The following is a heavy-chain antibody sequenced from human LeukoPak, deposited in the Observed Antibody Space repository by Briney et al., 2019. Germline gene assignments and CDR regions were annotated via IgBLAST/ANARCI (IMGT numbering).Heavy chain of an antibody. CDR3: ARVLVRGVGADF. J-gene: IGHJ4*02. V-gene: IGHV4-61*01. CDR1: GASVSSRSHY. Sequence: SETLSLTCTASGASVSSRSHYWSWIRQPPGKGLEWIGYIYYSGSTDYNPSLKSRVTISVDTSKNQFSLKLSSVTAADTAVYYCARVLVRGVGADFWGRGTLVTVSS. D-gene: IGHD3-10*01. CDR2: IYYSGST.